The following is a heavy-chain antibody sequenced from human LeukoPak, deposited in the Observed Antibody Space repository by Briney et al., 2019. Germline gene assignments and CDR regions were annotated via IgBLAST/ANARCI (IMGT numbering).Heavy chain of an antibody. V-gene: IGHV3-23*01. D-gene: IGHD5-12*01. Sequence: ETLSLTCAVYGGSFSGYYWSWVRQAPGKGLEWVSAISGSGGSTYYADSVKGRFTISRDNSKNTLYLQMNSLRAEDTAVYYCAKDAEKDIVATRFWYFDYWGQGTLVTVSS. CDR2: ISGSGGST. CDR3: AKDAEKDIVATRFWYFDY. J-gene: IGHJ4*02. CDR1: GGSFSGYY.